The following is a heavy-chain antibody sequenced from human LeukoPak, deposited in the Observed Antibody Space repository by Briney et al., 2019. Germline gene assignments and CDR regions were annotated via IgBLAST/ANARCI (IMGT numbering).Heavy chain of an antibody. J-gene: IGHJ6*02. CDR2: ISWNSGSI. CDR3: AKGVMVRGVIITASRYYYYGMDV. D-gene: IGHD3-10*01. CDR1: GFTFDDYA. Sequence: PGRSLRLSCAASGFTFDDYAMHWVRQAPGKGLEWVSGISWNSGSIGYADSVKGRFTISRDNAKNSLYLQMNSLRAEDTALYYCAKGVMVRGVIITASRYYYYGMDVWGQGTTVTVSS. V-gene: IGHV3-9*01.